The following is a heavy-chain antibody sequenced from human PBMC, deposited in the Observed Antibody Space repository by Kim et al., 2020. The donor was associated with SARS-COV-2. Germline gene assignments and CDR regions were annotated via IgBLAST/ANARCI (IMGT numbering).Heavy chain of an antibody. D-gene: IGHD3-10*01. CDR3: AREWSYGSGSYSPDAFDF. J-gene: IGHJ3*01. Sequence: GGSLRLSCEASGFIFRDFNMNWVRLAPGKGLECVASISGTGGYINYADSVKGRFSVSRDNGKNSLYLHMDSLRSEDTAMYFCAREWSYGSGSYSPDAFDFWGQGTMVAVSS. CDR2: ISGTGGYI. CDR1: GFIFRDFN. V-gene: IGHV3-21*01.